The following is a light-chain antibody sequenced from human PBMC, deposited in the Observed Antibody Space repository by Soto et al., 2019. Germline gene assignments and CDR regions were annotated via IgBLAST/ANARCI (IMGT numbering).Light chain of an antibody. V-gene: IGKV3-11*01. CDR3: QQSSNWPPIT. Sequence: EIVLTQSPATLSLSPGYRATLSCRASQSVSSYLAWYQQKPGQAPRLLIYDASNRATGIPARFSGSGSGTDFTLTIRSLEPEDFAVYYCQQSSNWPPITFGQGTRREIK. CDR1: QSVSSY. J-gene: IGKJ5*01. CDR2: DAS.